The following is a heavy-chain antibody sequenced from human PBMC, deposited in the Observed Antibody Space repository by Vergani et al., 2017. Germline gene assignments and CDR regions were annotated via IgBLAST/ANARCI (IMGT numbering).Heavy chain of an antibody. J-gene: IGHJ5*02. CDR1: GGTFSSYT. D-gene: IGHD3-22*01. CDR3: ARGTEYYYDSSGYYVGWFDP. Sequence: QVQLVQSGAEVKKPGSSVKVSCKASGGTFSSYTISWVRQAPGQGLEWMGRIIPILGTANYAQKFQGRVTITADESTSTAYMELSSLRSEDTAVYYCARGTEYYYDSSGYYVGWFDPWGQGTLVTVSS. V-gene: IGHV1-69*08. CDR2: IIPILGTA.